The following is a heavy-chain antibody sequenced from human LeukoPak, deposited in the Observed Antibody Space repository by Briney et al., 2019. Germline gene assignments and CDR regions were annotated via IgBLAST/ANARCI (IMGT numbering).Heavy chain of an antibody. CDR2: ISGSGGST. V-gene: IGHV3-23*01. Sequence: GGSLRLSYAASGFTFSSYAMSWVRQAPGKGLEWVSAISGSGGSTYYADSVKGRFTISRDNSKNTLYLQMNSLRAEDTAVYYCAKVQTYYYDSSGIDYWGQGTLVTVSS. CDR3: AKVQTYYYDSSGIDY. CDR1: GFTFSSYA. D-gene: IGHD3-22*01. J-gene: IGHJ4*02.